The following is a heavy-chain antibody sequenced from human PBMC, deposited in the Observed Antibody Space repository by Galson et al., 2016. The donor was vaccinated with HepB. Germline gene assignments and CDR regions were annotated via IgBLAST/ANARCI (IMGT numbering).Heavy chain of an antibody. CDR3: TREAPGDYFDY. CDR2: IYNSGDT. CDR1: GGSITTNSW. Sequence: LSLTCAVSGGSITTNSWWSWVRQPPGKGLEWMGQIYNSGDTNLNPSLKSRLTMSVDRSKNQFSLKLNSVTAADTALYFCTREAPGDYFDYWGQGVLVTVS. J-gene: IGHJ4*02. V-gene: IGHV4-4*01.